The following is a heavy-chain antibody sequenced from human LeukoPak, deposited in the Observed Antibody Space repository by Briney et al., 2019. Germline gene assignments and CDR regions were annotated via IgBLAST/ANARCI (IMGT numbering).Heavy chain of an antibody. D-gene: IGHD3-3*01. CDR2: IWHDGSNR. CDR1: GFTFSNYG. Sequence: GGSLRLSCAASGFTFSNYGTHWVRQAPGKGLEWVGVIWHDGSNRYYGDSVKGRFTISRDNSKNTLYLQMSSLRVEDTAVYYCARQTATYDLDYWGQGTLVTVSS. CDR3: ARQTATYDLDY. J-gene: IGHJ4*02. V-gene: IGHV3-33*01.